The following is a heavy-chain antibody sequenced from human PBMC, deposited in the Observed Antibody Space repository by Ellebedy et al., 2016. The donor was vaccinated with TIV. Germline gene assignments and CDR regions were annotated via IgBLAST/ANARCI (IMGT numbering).Heavy chain of an antibody. CDR1: GGSISSYY. D-gene: IGHD3-10*01. V-gene: IGHV4-4*07. CDR3: ARGGGSTMDYYYYGMDV. CDR2: IYTSGST. Sequence: SETLSLTCTVSGGSISSYYWSWIRQPAGKGLEWIGRIYTSGSTNYNPSLKSRVTMSVDTSKNQFSLKLSSVTGADTAVYYCARGGGSTMDYYYYGMDVWGQGTTVTVSS. J-gene: IGHJ6*02.